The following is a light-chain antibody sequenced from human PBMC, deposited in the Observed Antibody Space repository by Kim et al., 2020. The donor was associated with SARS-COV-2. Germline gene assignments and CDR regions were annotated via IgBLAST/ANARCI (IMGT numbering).Light chain of an antibody. V-gene: IGLV2-14*04. CDR3: SSYTSSSTFGV. J-gene: IGLJ2*01. CDR1: SSDVGGYNY. Sequence: SITISCAGTSSDVGGYNYVSWYQQHPGKAPKLMIYDVSKRPSGVSNRFSGSKSGNTASLTISGLQAEDEADYYCSSYTSSSTFGVFGGGTKLTVL. CDR2: DVS.